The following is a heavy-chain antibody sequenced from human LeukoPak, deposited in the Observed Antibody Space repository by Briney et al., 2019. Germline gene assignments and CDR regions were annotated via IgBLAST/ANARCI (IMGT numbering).Heavy chain of an antibody. J-gene: IGHJ1*01. CDR1: GFTFSSYS. CDR3: ARVFTGSGWYAEYFQH. D-gene: IGHD6-19*01. Sequence: GGSLRLSCAASGFTFSSYSMNWVRQAPGKGLEWVSFISSGSSTIYYADSVKGRFTISRDNAKNSLYLQMNSLRAEDTAVYYCARVFTGSGWYAEYFQHWGQGTLVTVSS. CDR2: ISSGSSTI. V-gene: IGHV3-48*04.